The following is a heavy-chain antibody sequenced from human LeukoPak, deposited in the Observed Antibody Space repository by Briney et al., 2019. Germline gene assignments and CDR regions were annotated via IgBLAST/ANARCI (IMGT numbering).Heavy chain of an antibody. D-gene: IGHD3-9*01. Sequence: RQAXXKGQEWVPFIWYDGSNNYYADSVKRRFTISRDNSKNPLYLQMNSLRAEDTAVYYCARDLIWWGQGTLVTVSS. CDR2: IWYDGSNN. V-gene: IGHV3-33*01. CDR3: ARDLIW. J-gene: IGHJ4*02.